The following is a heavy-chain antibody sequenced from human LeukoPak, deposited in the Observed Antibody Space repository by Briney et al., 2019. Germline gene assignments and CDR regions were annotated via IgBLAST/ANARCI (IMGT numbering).Heavy chain of an antibody. V-gene: IGHV1-69*01. Sequence: GGSLRLSCAASGFTFSSYAISWVRQAPGQGLEWMGGIIPIFGTANYAQKFQGRVTITADESTSTAYMELSSLRSEDTAVYYCAADNSTPDAFDIWGQGTMVTVSS. CDR3: AADNSTPDAFDI. CDR2: IIPIFGTA. D-gene: IGHD2-21*01. J-gene: IGHJ3*02. CDR1: GFTFSSYA.